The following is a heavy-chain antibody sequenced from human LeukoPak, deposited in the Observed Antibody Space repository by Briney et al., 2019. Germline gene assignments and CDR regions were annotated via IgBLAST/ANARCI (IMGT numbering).Heavy chain of an antibody. Sequence: GGSLRLSCAASGFTFSSFYMTWVRQAPGKGLEWVATIKQDGSDKHYVDSVKGRFIISRDNAKNSLYLQMNSLRAEDTALYYCAKDWSYVGTYYFDYWGQGTLVTVSS. D-gene: IGHD7-27*01. CDR2: IKQDGSDK. V-gene: IGHV3-7*03. CDR1: GFTFSSFY. J-gene: IGHJ4*02. CDR3: AKDWSYVGTYYFDY.